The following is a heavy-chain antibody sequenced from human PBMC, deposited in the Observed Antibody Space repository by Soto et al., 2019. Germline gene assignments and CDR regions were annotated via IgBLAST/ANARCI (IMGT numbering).Heavy chain of an antibody. D-gene: IGHD1-26*01. J-gene: IGHJ4*02. CDR3: ASRNGGGSSLLFDY. CDR2: ISSSSSTI. CDR1: GFTFSTYS. Sequence: EVQLVESGGGLVQPGGSLRLSCAASGFTFSTYSMNWVRQAPGKGLEWVSYISSSSSTIYYADSVKGRFTISRDNAKNSRYLQMNSLRDEDTAVYYCASRNGGGSSLLFDYWGQGTLVTVSS. V-gene: IGHV3-48*02.